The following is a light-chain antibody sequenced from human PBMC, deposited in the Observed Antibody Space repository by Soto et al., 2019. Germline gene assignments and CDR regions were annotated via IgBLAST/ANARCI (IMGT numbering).Light chain of an antibody. V-gene: IGLV1-40*01. Sequence: QSVLTQPPSVSGAPGQRVTISCIGGSSNIGAGYNVHWYQQLPGTAPKLLISGDNNQPSGVPDRFSGSKSGTSASLAITGLQDEDEADYYCQSYDRSLSGSRVVFGGGTQLTVL. CDR1: SSNIGAGYN. CDR2: GDN. CDR3: QSYDRSLSGSRVV. J-gene: IGLJ2*01.